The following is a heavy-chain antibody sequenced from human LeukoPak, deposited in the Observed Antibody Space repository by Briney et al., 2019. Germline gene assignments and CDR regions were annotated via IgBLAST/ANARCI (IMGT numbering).Heavy chain of an antibody. D-gene: IGHD2-21*02. CDR1: GGSTSIYY. V-gene: IGHV4-59*01. J-gene: IGHJ4*02. Sequence: SETLSLTCTVTGGSTSIYYWSWIRQPPGKGLECIGYTSYSGSTDYSPSLKRRVTISLDTSKNQFSLRLTSVTAADTAVYYCARTARVFDYWGQGILVTVSS. CDR3: ARTARVFDY. CDR2: TSYSGST.